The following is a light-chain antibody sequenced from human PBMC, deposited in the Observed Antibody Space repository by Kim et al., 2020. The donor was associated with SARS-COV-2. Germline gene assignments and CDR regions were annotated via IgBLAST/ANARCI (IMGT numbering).Light chain of an antibody. J-gene: IGLJ3*02. CDR3: VLYMGSGIWV. V-gene: IGLV8-61*01. Sequence: QTVVTQEPSLSVSPGGTVTLTCGLSSGSVSTNYYPNWYQQTPGQAPRTLIYSTNTRSSGVPDRFSGSIVGNKAALTITGAQADDESDYYCVLYMGSGIWVFGGGTQLTVL. CDR1: SGSVSTNYY. CDR2: STN.